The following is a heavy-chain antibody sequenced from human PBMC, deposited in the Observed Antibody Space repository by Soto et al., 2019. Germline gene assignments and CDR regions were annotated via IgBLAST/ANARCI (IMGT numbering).Heavy chain of an antibody. Sequence: GGSLRLACAASGFTFSSYWMSWVRQAPGKGLEWVANIKQDGSEKYYVDSVKGRFTISRDNAKNSLYLQMNSLRAEDTAVYYCARRQYYYDSSGCPQPAFDIWGQGTMVTVSS. CDR3: ARRQYYYDSSGCPQPAFDI. CDR2: IKQDGSEK. D-gene: IGHD3-22*01. V-gene: IGHV3-7*05. J-gene: IGHJ3*02. CDR1: GFTFSSYW.